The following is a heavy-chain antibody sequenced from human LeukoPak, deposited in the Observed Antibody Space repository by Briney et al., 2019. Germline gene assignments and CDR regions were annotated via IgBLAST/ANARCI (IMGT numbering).Heavy chain of an antibody. CDR3: ARRERTAYYDILTGPFDY. CDR1: GYIFTSYW. Sequence: GESLKISCKGSGYIFTSYWIGWVRQMPGKGLEWMGIIFPGDSDTRYSPSLQGQVTISADKSISTAYLQWSSLKASDTAMYYCARRERTAYYDILTGPFDYWGQGTLVTVSS. J-gene: IGHJ4*02. CDR2: IFPGDSDT. D-gene: IGHD3-9*01. V-gene: IGHV5-51*01.